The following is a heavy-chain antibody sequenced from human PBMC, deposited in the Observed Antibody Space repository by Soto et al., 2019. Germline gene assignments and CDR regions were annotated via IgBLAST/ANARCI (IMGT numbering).Heavy chain of an antibody. CDR2: IIPFFGTA. D-gene: IGHD4-17*01. V-gene: IGHV1-69*13. J-gene: IGHJ4*02. CDR3: AKSAPMDAGDKYYYDF. CDR1: GRTFSTFG. Sequence: SVKVSCKASGRTFSTFGISWARQAPGQGLEWMGGIIPFFGTARYSQKFEDRITITADESTNTVYMDLRSLTSEDTAIYYCAKSAPMDAGDKYYYDFWGQGALVTVSS.